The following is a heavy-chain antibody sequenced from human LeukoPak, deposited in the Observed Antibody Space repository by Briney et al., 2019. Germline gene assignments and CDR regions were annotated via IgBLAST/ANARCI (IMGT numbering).Heavy chain of an antibody. CDR3: AKDRGLRYFDWLLEGNAFDI. CDR2: ISGSGGST. Sequence: GESLRLSCAASGFTFSSYAMSWVRQAPGKGLEWVSAISGSGGSTYYADSVKGRFTISRDNSKNTLYLQMNSLRAEDTAVYYCAKDRGLRYFDWLLEGNAFDIWGQGTMVTVSS. CDR1: GFTFSSYA. V-gene: IGHV3-23*01. J-gene: IGHJ3*02. D-gene: IGHD3-9*01.